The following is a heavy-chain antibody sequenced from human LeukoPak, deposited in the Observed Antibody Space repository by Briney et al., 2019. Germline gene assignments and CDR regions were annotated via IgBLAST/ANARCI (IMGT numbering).Heavy chain of an antibody. Sequence: SETLSLTCAAYGGSFSGYYWSWIRQPPGKGLEWIGEINHSGSTYYNPSLKSRVTISVDTSKNQFSLKLSSVTAADTAVYYCARGLRYFDWLLSSGDYWGQGTLVTVSS. J-gene: IGHJ4*02. CDR3: ARGLRYFDWLLSSGDY. V-gene: IGHV4-34*01. CDR1: GGSFSGYY. CDR2: INHSGST. D-gene: IGHD3-9*01.